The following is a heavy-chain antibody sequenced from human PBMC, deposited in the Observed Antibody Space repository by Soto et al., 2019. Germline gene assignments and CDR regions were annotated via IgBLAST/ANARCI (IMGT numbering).Heavy chain of an antibody. Sequence: QVQLVESGGGVVQPGRSLRLSCAASGFTFSSYGMHWVRQAPGKGLEWVAVIWYDGSNKYYADSVKGRFTISRDNSKNTLYLQMNILRAEDTAVYYCARERPYCGGDCYGPNWFDPWGQGTLVTVSS. D-gene: IGHD2-21*02. CDR3: ARERPYCGGDCYGPNWFDP. CDR1: GFTFSSYG. CDR2: IWYDGSNK. J-gene: IGHJ5*02. V-gene: IGHV3-33*01.